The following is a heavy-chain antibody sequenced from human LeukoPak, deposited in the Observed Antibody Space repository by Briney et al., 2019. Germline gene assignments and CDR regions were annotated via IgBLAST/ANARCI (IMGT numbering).Heavy chain of an antibody. CDR3: ASQRNDYYDSSGHDY. Sequence: PSETLSLTCTVSGDSTSNINYYRGWIRQPPGKGLEWIGSIYYSGSTYYNPSLKSRVTISVDTSKNQFSPKLSSVTAADTAVYYCASQRNDYYDSSGHDYWGQGTLVTVSS. CDR2: IYYSGST. D-gene: IGHD3-22*01. V-gene: IGHV4-39*01. J-gene: IGHJ4*02. CDR1: GDSTSNINYY.